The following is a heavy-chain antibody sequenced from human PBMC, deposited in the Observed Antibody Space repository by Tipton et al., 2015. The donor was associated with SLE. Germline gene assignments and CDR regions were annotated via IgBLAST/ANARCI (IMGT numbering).Heavy chain of an antibody. CDR3: AKGGLVRNDAFDI. D-gene: IGHD2-2*01. CDR2: ISWNGGTV. V-gene: IGHV3-9*01. CDR1: GFTLDDRA. J-gene: IGHJ3*02. Sequence: SLRLSCAVSGFTLDDRAMHWVRQAPGKGLEWVSGISWNGGTVDYSDSVRGRFTISRDTAKNSLHLQMNSLRVEDTALYFCAKGGLVRNDAFDIWGQGTMVIVSS.